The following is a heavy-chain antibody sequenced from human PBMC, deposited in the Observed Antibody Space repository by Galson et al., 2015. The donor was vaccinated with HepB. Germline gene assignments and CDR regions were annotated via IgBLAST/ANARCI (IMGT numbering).Heavy chain of an antibody. D-gene: IGHD4-17*01. Sequence: SLRLSCAPPGFTLGNLWVSWVRQAAGKGLQWLANVKEDGSEAHFVDSVRGRFSISRDNAQNSLLLHMTSLRVEDTAVYFCTRGHYGSWGQGTLVTVSS. J-gene: IGHJ5*02. CDR2: VKEDGSEA. V-gene: IGHV3-7*03. CDR3: TRGHYGS. CDR1: GFTLGNLW.